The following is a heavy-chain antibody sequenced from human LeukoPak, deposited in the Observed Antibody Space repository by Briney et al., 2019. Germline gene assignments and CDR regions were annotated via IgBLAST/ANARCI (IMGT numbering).Heavy chain of an antibody. V-gene: IGHV3-48*01. Sequence: GGSLRLSCAASGFTLSNSNMHWVRQAPGKGLEWVSYISSGSSTIYYAASVKGRFTISRDNSKNTLYLQMNSLRAEDTAVYYCARDTHNWNVFWGQGTLVTVSS. CDR2: ISSGSSTI. CDR1: GFTLSNSN. CDR3: ARDTHNWNVF. J-gene: IGHJ4*02. D-gene: IGHD1-20*01.